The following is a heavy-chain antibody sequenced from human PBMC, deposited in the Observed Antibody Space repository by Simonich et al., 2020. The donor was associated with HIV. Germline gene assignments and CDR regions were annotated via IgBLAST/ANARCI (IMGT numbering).Heavy chain of an antibody. CDR2: INSYNGNT. CDR3: ARGGKHNFWSGHDGFDI. J-gene: IGHJ3*02. Sequence: QVQMVQSGAEVKKPGASVKVYCKASGFTFARFDITWVRQAPGQGLEWMGWINSYNGNTNYAQNLQGRVTMTTDTSTSTAYMELRSLRSDDTAVYYCARGGKHNFWSGHDGFDIWGQGTMVTVSS. D-gene: IGHD3-3*01. CDR1: GFTFARFD. V-gene: IGHV1-18*01.